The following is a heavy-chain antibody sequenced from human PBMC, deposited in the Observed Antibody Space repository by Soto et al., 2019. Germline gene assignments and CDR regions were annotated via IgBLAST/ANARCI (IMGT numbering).Heavy chain of an antibody. J-gene: IGHJ4*02. D-gene: IGHD3-16*01. V-gene: IGHV1-69*12. CDR1: GGTFSSYA. Sequence: QVQLVQSGAEVKKPGSSVKVSCKASGGTFSSYAISWVRQAPGQGLEWMGGIIPIFGTANYAQKFKGRVTITADESTSTAYMELSSLRSEDTAVYYCARGPQVGATPTYYFDYWGQGTLVTVSS. CDR3: ARGPQVGATPTYYFDY. CDR2: IIPIFGTA.